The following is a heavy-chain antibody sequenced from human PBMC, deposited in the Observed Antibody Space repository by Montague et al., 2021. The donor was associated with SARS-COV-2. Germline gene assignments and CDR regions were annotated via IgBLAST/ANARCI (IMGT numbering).Heavy chain of an antibody. D-gene: IGHD2-15*01. Sequence: SETLSLTCTVSGGSISSYYWSWIRQPPGRGLEWIGHIYYSESTXXXPSXXXRVTISVDTSKNQFSLKLSSVTAADTAVYYCARGNVVVVAANDYYYGMDVWGQGTTVTVSS. J-gene: IGHJ6*02. CDR3: ARGNVVVVAANDYYYGMDV. CDR2: IYYSEST. V-gene: IGHV4-59*01. CDR1: GGSISSYY.